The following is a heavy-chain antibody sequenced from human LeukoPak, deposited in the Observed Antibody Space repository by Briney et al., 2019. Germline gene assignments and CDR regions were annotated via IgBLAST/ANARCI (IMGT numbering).Heavy chain of an antibody. CDR1: GGSISSYY. CDR3: ARHYDSSAYWYYFDY. CDR2: IYDSGST. J-gene: IGHJ4*02. D-gene: IGHD3-22*01. V-gene: IGHV4-59*08. Sequence: SETLSLTCTVSGGSISSYYWSLIRRPPGKGLEWIGYIYDSGSTNYNPSLKRRVTISVDTSKNQFSLKLSSVTAADTAVYYCARHYDSSAYWYYFDYWGQGTLVTVSS.